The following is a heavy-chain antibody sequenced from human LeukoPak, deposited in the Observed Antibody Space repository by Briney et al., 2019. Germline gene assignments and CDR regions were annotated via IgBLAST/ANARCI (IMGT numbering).Heavy chain of an antibody. J-gene: IGHJ4*02. Sequence: GGSLRLSCAASGVSFSSAWMNWVRQAPGKGLEWVGLTRSKTDGGTTDYAAPVRGRFTISRDDIQNTMYLQMNSLKTEDTAVYYCRLVVTPQGLDSWGQGTLVTVSS. CDR3: RLVVTPQGLDS. D-gene: IGHD3-22*01. V-gene: IGHV3-15*01. CDR2: TRSKTDGGTT. CDR1: GVSFSSAW.